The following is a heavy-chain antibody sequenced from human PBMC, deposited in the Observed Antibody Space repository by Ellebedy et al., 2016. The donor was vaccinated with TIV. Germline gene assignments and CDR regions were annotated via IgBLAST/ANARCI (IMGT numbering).Heavy chain of an antibody. V-gene: IGHV1-46*04. J-gene: IGHJ4*02. CDR2: INPSGGST. Sequence: AASVKVSCKASGGTFSSYAISWVRQAPGQGLEWMGIINPSGGSTTYAQNLQGRVTMTRDTSTTTVYMELSSLRSDDKAVYYCARSRSSGWLHTPDYWGQGTLVIVSS. CDR3: ARSRSSGWLHTPDY. D-gene: IGHD6-19*01. CDR1: GGTFSSYA.